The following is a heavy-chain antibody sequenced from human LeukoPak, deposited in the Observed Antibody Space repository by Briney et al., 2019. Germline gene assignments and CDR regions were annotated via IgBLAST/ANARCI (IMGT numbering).Heavy chain of an antibody. J-gene: IGHJ5*02. Sequence: PGWSLRLSCAASGFTFSDYYMSWIRQAPGKGLEGVSYISSSGSTIYYADSVKGRFTISRDNAKNPLYLQMNSLRAEDTAVYYCARDVAVAGTAGTNWFDPWGQGTLVTVSS. D-gene: IGHD6-19*01. CDR2: ISSSGSTI. CDR1: GFTFSDYY. V-gene: IGHV3-11*01. CDR3: ARDVAVAGTAGTNWFDP.